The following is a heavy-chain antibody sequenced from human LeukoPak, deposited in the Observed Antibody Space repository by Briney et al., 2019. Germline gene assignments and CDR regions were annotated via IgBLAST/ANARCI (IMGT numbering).Heavy chain of an antibody. CDR1: GFTFSSYA. J-gene: IGHJ4*02. D-gene: IGHD6-19*01. V-gene: IGHV3-30-3*01. Sequence: GGSLRLSCAASGFTFSSYAMHWVRQAPGKGLEWVAVISYDGSNKYYADSVKGRFTISRDNSKNTLYLQMNSLRAEDTAVYYCARPNSSGWYRTAYYFDYWGQGTLVTVSS. CDR2: ISYDGSNK. CDR3: ARPNSSGWYRTAYYFDY.